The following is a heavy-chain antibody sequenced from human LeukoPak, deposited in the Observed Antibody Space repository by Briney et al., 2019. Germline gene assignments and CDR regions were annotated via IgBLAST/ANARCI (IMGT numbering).Heavy chain of an antibody. CDR1: GGSISSGDYY. CDR3: ARVGFGVIIPPYAFDI. CDR2: IYYSGNT. J-gene: IGHJ3*02. D-gene: IGHD3-3*01. Sequence: SETLSLTCTVSGGSISSGDYYWSWIRQPPGKGLEWIGYIYYSGNTYYNPSLKSRITISVDTSKNQFSLKLTSVTAADTAVYYCARVGFGVIIPPYAFDIWGQGTMVTVSS. V-gene: IGHV4-30-4*08.